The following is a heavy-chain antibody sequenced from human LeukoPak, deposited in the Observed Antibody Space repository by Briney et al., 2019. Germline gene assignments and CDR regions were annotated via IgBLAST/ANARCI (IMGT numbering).Heavy chain of an antibody. CDR1: GFTFSIAW. CDR3: TTAQGYDGMDV. J-gene: IGHJ6*02. Sequence: GGSLRLSCAASGFTFSIAWMSWVRQAPGKGLEWVGRIKSKTDGGTTDYAAPVKGRFTISRDDSKNTLYLQMNSLKTEDTAVYYCTTAQGYDGMDVWGQGTTVTVSS. D-gene: IGHD3-16*01. V-gene: IGHV3-15*01. CDR2: IKSKTDGGTT.